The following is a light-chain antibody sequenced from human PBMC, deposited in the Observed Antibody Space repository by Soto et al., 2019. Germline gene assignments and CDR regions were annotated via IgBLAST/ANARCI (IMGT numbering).Light chain of an antibody. Sequence: DIQMTQSPSTLSASVGDRVTIACRSSQSISSWLAWYQQKPGKAPKLLIYDASSLKSGVPSRFSGSGSGTEFTLTISSLQPEDAATYYCQQYNTYLTWTFGQGTKVDI. CDR2: DAS. CDR3: QQYNTYLTWT. J-gene: IGKJ1*01. V-gene: IGKV1-5*01. CDR1: QSISSW.